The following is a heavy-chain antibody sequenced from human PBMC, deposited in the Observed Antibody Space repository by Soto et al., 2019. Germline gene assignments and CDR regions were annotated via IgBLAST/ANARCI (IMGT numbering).Heavy chain of an antibody. J-gene: IGHJ4*02. Sequence: ASVKVSCKASGYTFTSYYIHWVRQAPGQGLEWMGIFNPTGDTASYAQKLRGRVTMTRDTSTSTVYMELSSLRSEDTAVYYCASDKDYYDSSGYSLDHWCQGTLVTVSA. CDR2: FNPTGDTA. D-gene: IGHD3-22*01. CDR3: ASDKDYYDSSGYSLDH. V-gene: IGHV1-46*01. CDR1: GYTFTSYY.